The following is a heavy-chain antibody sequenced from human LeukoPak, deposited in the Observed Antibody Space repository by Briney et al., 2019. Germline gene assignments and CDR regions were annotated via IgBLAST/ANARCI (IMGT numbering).Heavy chain of an antibody. CDR3: AGAASPPVGYYYGMDV. CDR2: VYSGGST. J-gene: IGHJ6*02. V-gene: IGHV3-53*01. Sequence: GGSLRLSCAASGFTVSSNYMSWVRQAPGKGLEWVSVVYSGGSTYYADSVKGRFTISRDNSKNTLYLQMNSLRAEDTAVYYCAGAASPPVGYYYGMDVWGQGTTVTVSS. CDR1: GFTVSSNY. D-gene: IGHD6-13*01.